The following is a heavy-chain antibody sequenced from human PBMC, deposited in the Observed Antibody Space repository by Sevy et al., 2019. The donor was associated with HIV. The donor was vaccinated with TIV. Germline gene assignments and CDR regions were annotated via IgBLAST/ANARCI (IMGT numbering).Heavy chain of an antibody. CDR2: ISSSSTYI. Sequence: GGSLRLSCAASGFTFSDYGMSWVRQAPGKGLEWVSSISSSSTYICYADLAKGRFTISRDNAKNSLYLQMNSLRAEDTAVYYCAKNYDTSGYYYFDYWGQGTLVTVSS. D-gene: IGHD3-22*01. V-gene: IGHV3-21*01. CDR3: AKNYDTSGYYYFDY. CDR1: GFTFSDYG. J-gene: IGHJ4*02.